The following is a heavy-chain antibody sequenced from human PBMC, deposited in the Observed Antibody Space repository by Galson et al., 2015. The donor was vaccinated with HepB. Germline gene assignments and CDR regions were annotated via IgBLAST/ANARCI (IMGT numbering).Heavy chain of an antibody. CDR2: ISTSGTT. V-gene: IGHV4-61*02. CDR1: GGSIRSGSNY. J-gene: IGHJ5*02. CDR3: ARHSSSWYNWFDP. D-gene: IGHD6-13*01. Sequence: TLSLTCTVSGGSIRSGSNYWSWIRQPAGRGLEWIGRISTSGTTNYNPSLKSRCTMSVDTSKNQLSLKLSSVTAADTAVHFCARHSSSWYNWFDPWGQGTLATVSS.